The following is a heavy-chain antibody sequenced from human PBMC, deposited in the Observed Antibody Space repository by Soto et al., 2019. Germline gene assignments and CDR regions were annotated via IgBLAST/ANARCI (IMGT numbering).Heavy chain of an antibody. CDR2: ISSSSSYI. Sequence: PGGSLRLSCAASGFTFSSYSMNWVRQAPGKGLEWVSSISSSSSYIYYADSVKGRFTISRDNAKNSLYLQMNSLRAEDTAVYYCARDLGIVVVPAALDYWGQGTLVTVSS. CDR1: GFTFSSYS. D-gene: IGHD2-2*03. V-gene: IGHV3-21*01. CDR3: ARDLGIVVVPAALDY. J-gene: IGHJ4*02.